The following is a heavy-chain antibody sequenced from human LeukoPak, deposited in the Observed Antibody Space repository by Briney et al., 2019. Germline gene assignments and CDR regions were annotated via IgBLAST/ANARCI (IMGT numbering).Heavy chain of an antibody. V-gene: IGHV4-4*02. J-gene: IGHJ4*02. Sequence: SETLPLTCAVSGGSISSSSSNWWSWVRQPPGKGLEWIGEIYHSGSTNYNPSLKSRVTISVDNSKNQFSLKLSSVTAADTAVYYCARFIAGGGIDYWGQGALVTVSS. CDR3: ARFIAGGGIDY. CDR1: GGSISSSSSNW. D-gene: IGHD6-13*01. CDR2: IYHSGST.